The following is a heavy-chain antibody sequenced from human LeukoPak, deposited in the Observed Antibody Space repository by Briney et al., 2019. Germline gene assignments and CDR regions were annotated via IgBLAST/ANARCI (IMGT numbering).Heavy chain of an antibody. V-gene: IGHV3-30-3*01. J-gene: IGHJ4*02. CDR2: ISYDGSNK. CDR3: ARDPPGDYYFDY. Sequence: GGSLRLSCAASGFTFSSYAMHWVRQAPGKGLEWVAVISYDGSNKYYADSVKGRFTISRDNSKNTLYLQMNSLRAEDTAVYYCARDPPGDYYFDYWGQGTLVTVSS. CDR1: GFTFSSYA. D-gene: IGHD3-16*01.